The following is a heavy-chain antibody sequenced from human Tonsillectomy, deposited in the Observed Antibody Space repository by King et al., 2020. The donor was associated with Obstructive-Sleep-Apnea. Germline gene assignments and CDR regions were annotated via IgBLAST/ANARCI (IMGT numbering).Heavy chain of an antibody. D-gene: IGHD3-22*01. Sequence: VQLVESGAEVKKPGASVKVSCKASGYTFTSYYMHWVRQAPGQGLEWMGIINPSSGNTNYAQKFQGRVTMTRDTSTSTLYMELSSLRSEDTAVYYCASCYYDTSATHWGTFDIWGQGTMVTVSS. J-gene: IGHJ3*02. V-gene: IGHV1-46*01. CDR1: GYTFTSYY. CDR3: ASCYYDTSATHWGTFDI. CDR2: INPSSGNT.